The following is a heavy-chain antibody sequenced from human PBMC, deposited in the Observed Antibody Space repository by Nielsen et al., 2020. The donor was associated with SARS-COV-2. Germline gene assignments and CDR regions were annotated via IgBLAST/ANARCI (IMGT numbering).Heavy chain of an antibody. D-gene: IGHD3-22*01. Sequence: GGSLRLSCSASGFTFTTSGMHWVRQAPGKGLEWLAMIWHDGSKKYYADSVKGRFSISRDNAKNSVYLQMSSLRPEDTALYHCARVGYYYDSSGYPNYYYYMDVWGKGTTVTVSS. CDR2: IWHDGSKK. V-gene: IGHV3-33*01. J-gene: IGHJ6*03. CDR1: GFTFTTSG. CDR3: ARVGYYYDSSGYPNYYYYMDV.